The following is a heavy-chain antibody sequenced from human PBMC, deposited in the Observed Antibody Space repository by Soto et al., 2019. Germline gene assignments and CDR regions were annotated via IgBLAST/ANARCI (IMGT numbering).Heavy chain of an antibody. Sequence: QVQLVESGGGVVQPGRSLRLSCEGSGFIFGYYGVHWVRQAPGRGLEWVTAISSSGDNEFYADSVKGRFTISRDNSRNTMYVQIHSLTSEDTAVYYCARTNYDSGGCLDAFDLWGQGTMVTVSS. CDR3: ARTNYDSGGCLDAFDL. V-gene: IGHV3-30*03. CDR1: GFIFGYYG. CDR2: ISSSGDNE. J-gene: IGHJ3*01. D-gene: IGHD3-22*01.